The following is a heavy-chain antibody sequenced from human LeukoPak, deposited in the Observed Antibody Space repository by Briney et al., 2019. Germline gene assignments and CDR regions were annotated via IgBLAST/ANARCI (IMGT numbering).Heavy chain of an antibody. J-gene: IGHJ3*02. CDR1: GGSISSYY. V-gene: IGHV4-59*01. CDR3: ARDFTANYYDSSGYYSFDI. CDR2: IYYSGST. Sequence: PETLSLTCTVPGGSISSYYWSWIRQTPGKGLEWIGYIYYSGSTNYNPTLKSRVTISVDTSKNQFSLKLCSVTAADTAVYYCARDFTANYYDSSGYYSFDIWGQGTMVTVSS. D-gene: IGHD3-22*01.